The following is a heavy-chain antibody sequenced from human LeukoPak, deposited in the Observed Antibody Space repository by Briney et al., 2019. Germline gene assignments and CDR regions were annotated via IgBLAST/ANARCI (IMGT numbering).Heavy chain of an antibody. Sequence: ASVKVSCKAFGYTFTSYGISWVRQAPGQGLEWMGWISAYNGNTNYAQKLQGRVTMTTDTSTSTAYMELRSLRSDDTAVYYCARAFGIAAAGPVGYWGQGTLVTVSS. V-gene: IGHV1-18*01. CDR2: ISAYNGNT. D-gene: IGHD6-13*01. J-gene: IGHJ4*02. CDR3: ARAFGIAAAGPVGY. CDR1: GYTFTSYG.